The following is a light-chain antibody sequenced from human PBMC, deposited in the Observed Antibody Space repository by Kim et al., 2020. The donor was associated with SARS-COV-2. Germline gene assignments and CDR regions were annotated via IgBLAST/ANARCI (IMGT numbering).Light chain of an antibody. Sequence: EIVLTQSPGTLSLSPGERATLSCRASQIVDTRHLAWYQHKPGQAPRLLIYGASSRATGIPDRFSGSGSGTHFTLTISRLEPEDFAVYYCQQYGNSPYSFGQGTKLEI. CDR3: QQYGNSPYS. CDR1: QIVDTRH. CDR2: GAS. V-gene: IGKV3-20*01. J-gene: IGKJ2*01.